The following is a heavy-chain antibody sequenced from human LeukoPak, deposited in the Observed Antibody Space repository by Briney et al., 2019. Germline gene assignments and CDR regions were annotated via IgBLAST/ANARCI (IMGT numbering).Heavy chain of an antibody. D-gene: IGHD6-19*01. V-gene: IGHV3-48*01. CDR1: GFTFSSYS. CDR3: ARDNRYSSGWADY. J-gene: IGHJ4*02. Sequence: GGSLRLSCAASGFTFSSYSMNSVRQAPGKGLEWVSYISSSSSTIYYADSVKGRFTISRDNAKNSLYLQMNSLRAEDTAVYYCARDNRYSSGWADYWGQGTLVTVSS. CDR2: ISSSSSTI.